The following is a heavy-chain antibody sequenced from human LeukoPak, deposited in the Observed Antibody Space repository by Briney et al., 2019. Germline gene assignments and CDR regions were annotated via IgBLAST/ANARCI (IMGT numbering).Heavy chain of an antibody. CDR1: GFTFSSYS. V-gene: IGHV3-48*01. CDR2: ISSASNTI. CDR3: ARDGWFGDYNWFDP. D-gene: IGHD3-10*01. Sequence: GESLRLSCAASGFTFSSYSMNWVRQAPGKGLEWISYISSASNTIYYADSVKGRFTISRDNAKNSVYLQMNSLRAGDTAMYYCARDGWFGDYNWFDPWGQGTLVTVSS. J-gene: IGHJ5*02.